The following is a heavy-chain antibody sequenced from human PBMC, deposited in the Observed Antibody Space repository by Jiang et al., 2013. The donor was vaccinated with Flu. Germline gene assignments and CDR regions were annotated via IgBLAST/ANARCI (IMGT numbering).Heavy chain of an antibody. V-gene: IGHV3-23*01. CDR3: ARDGYNWIPFDY. CDR2: ISGTGATT. J-gene: IGHJ4*02. CDR1: GFMLNSYA. Sequence: PGGSLRLSCAASGFMLNSYAMSWVRQAPGKGLEWVSSISGTGATTHYADSVKGRFTISRDNSKNTLYLQMDSLTAEDTALYYCARDGYNWIPFDYWGQGTLATVSS. D-gene: IGHD5-24*01.